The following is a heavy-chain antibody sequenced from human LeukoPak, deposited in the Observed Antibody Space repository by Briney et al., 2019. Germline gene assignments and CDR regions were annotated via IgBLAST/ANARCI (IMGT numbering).Heavy chain of an antibody. CDR3: ARGNDSSGYYYFDY. Sequence: GGSLRLSCAASGFTVSSNYMNWVRQAPGKGLEWVSYISSSSSTIYYADSVKGRFTISRDNAKNSLYLQMNSLRAEDTAVYYCARGNDSSGYYYFDYWGQGTLVTVSS. CDR1: GFTVSSNY. CDR2: ISSSSSTI. J-gene: IGHJ4*02. D-gene: IGHD3-22*01. V-gene: IGHV3-48*04.